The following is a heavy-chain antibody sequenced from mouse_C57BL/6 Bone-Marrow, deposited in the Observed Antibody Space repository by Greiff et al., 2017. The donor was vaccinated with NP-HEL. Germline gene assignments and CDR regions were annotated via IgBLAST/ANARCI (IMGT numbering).Heavy chain of an antibody. D-gene: IGHD1-1*01. CDR1: GYAFSSSW. V-gene: IGHV1-82*01. Sequence: QVQLQQSGPELVKPGASVKISCKASGYAFSSSWMNWVKQRPGKGLEWIGRIYPGDGDTNYNGKFKGKATLTADKSSSTAYMQLSSLTSEDSAVYFCARVNYYGSSLYYYAMDYWGQGTSVTVSS. CDR2: IYPGDGDT. J-gene: IGHJ4*01. CDR3: ARVNYYGSSLYYYAMDY.